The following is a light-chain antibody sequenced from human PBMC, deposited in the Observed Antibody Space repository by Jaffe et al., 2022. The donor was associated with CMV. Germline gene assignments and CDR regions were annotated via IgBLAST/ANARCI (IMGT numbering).Light chain of an antibody. CDR3: QQRGNWPT. J-gene: IGKJ4*01. V-gene: IGKV3-11*01. Sequence: EIVLTQSPASLSLSPGERATLACRASQSISRNLGWYQQKPGQAPRLLIYDASNRFTGIPARFSGSGSGTDFTLTISSLEPEDFGVYYCQQRGNWPTFGGGTRVEIK. CDR2: DAS. CDR1: QSISRN.